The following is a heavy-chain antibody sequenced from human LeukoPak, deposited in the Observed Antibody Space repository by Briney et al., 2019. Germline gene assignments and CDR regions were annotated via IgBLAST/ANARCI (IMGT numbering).Heavy chain of an antibody. V-gene: IGHV1-2*02. Sequence: ASVKVSCKASGYTFTGYYMHWVRQAAGQGLEWMGWNNPNSGATDYARKFQDRVTMTRDTSTNTAYMELSGLRSDDTAVYYCARVRYGYSTTWEPPRDYFDNWGQGTLVTVSS. J-gene: IGHJ4*02. D-gene: IGHD5-18*01. CDR3: ARVRYGYSTTWEPPRDYFDN. CDR1: GYTFTGYY. CDR2: NNPNSGAT.